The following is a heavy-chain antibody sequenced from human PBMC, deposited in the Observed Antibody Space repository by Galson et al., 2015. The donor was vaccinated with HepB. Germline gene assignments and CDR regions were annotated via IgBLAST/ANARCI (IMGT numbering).Heavy chain of an antibody. CDR2: VIPIIDIV. CDR3: ARDLVAAKSRLYYYGMDV. V-gene: IGHV1-69*04. CDR1: GGSFSSHA. D-gene: IGHD2-15*01. Sequence: SVKVSCKASGGSFSSHAIIWVRQAPGQGLEWMGRVIPIIDIVNNAQNFQGRVTITADKSTSTAYMELSGLTSEDKAVYYCARDLVAAKSRLYYYGMDVCGHGTTVTVSS. J-gene: IGHJ6*02.